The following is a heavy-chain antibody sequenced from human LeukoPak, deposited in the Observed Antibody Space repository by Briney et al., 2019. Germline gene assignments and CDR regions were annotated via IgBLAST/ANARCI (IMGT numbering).Heavy chain of an antibody. CDR1: GGSISSSSYY. J-gene: IGHJ6*03. D-gene: IGHD3-10*01. Sequence: SETLSLTCTASGGSISSSSYYWGWIRQPPGKGLEWIGSIYYSGSTYYNPSLKSRVAISVDTSKNQFSLKLSSVTAADTAVYYCARLDNGSGSYYNYYYYMDVWGKGTTVTVSS. CDR3: ARLDNGSGSYYNYYYYMDV. V-gene: IGHV4-39*01. CDR2: IYYSGST.